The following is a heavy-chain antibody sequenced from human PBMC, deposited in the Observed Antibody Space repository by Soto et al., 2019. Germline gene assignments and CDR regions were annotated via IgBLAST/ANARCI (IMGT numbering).Heavy chain of an antibody. CDR3: SRAASFDHPIGYFDY. J-gene: IGHJ4*02. CDR1: GFTFSSYA. Sequence: EVQLLESGGGLVQPGGSLRLSCAASGFTFSSYAMSWVRQAPGKGLEWVSAISGSGGSTYYADSVKGRFTISRDNSKNPLYLQMNSLRVEDTAVYYCSRAASFDHPIGYFDYWGQGTLVTVSS. CDR2: ISGSGGST. V-gene: IGHV3-23*01.